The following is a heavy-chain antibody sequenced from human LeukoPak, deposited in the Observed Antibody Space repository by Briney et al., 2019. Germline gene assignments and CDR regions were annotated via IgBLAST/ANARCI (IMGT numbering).Heavy chain of an antibody. Sequence: GGSLRLPCAASGFTFSSYAMSWVRQAPGKGLEWVSAMGHSVVRTYYADSVKGRFTISRDNSKTTLYLQMNSLRAEDTAVYYCAKHGPGGTDYFDYWGQGTLVTVSS. CDR1: GFTFSSYA. CDR2: MGHSVVRT. D-gene: IGHD2-8*02. CDR3: AKHGPGGTDYFDY. V-gene: IGHV3-23*01. J-gene: IGHJ4*02.